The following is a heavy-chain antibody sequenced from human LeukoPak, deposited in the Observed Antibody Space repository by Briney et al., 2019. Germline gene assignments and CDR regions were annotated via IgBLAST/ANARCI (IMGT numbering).Heavy chain of an antibody. CDR2: ISWDGGST. CDR1: GFTFDDYA. CDR3: AKDKEYSGFGPILSGYYYGMDV. Sequence: GGSLRLSCAASGFTFDDYAMHWVRQAPGKGLEWVSLISWDGGSTYYADSVKGRFPISRDNSRHTLYLQMNSLGAEDTALYYCAKDKEYSGFGPILSGYYYGMDVWGKGTTVTVSS. J-gene: IGHJ6*04. V-gene: IGHV3-43D*04. D-gene: IGHD5-12*01.